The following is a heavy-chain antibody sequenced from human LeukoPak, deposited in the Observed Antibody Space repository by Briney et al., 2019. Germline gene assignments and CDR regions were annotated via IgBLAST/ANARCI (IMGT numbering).Heavy chain of an antibody. CDR2: ISYDGNHE. CDR3: AKDRRMMSSQYGMDV. J-gene: IGHJ6*02. Sequence: GGSLRLSCTASGFTFWSYGIHWVRQAPGKGLECVAVISYDGNHEVYADSVKGRFTVSRDNSLNTVYLQMNSLRTEDTAVFYCAKDRRMMSSQYGMDVWGQGTTVIVSS. V-gene: IGHV3-30*18. D-gene: IGHD6-6*01. CDR1: GFTFWSYG.